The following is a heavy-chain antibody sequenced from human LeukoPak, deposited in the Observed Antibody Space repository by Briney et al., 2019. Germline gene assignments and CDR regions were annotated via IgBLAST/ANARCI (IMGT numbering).Heavy chain of an antibody. D-gene: IGHD2-2*02. CDR1: GFTFSSYS. Sequence: GGSLRLSCAASGFTFSSYSMTWVRQAPGKGLEWVSSISSSSSYIYYADSVKGRFTISRDNAKNSLYLQMNSLRAEDTAVYYCARDEADIVVVPAAIKYYYYMDVWGKGTTVTVSS. J-gene: IGHJ6*03. V-gene: IGHV3-21*01. CDR3: ARDEADIVVVPAAIKYYYYMDV. CDR2: ISSSSSYI.